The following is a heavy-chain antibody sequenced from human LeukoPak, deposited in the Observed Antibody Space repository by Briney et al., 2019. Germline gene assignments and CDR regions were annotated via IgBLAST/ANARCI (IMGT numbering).Heavy chain of an antibody. J-gene: IGHJ4*02. CDR2: ISGSGGST. CDR3: AKTDYGGNPPLDY. Sequence: GGTLRLSCAASGFTFSSYGMSWVRQAPGKGLEWVSAISGSGGSTYYADSVKGRFTISRDNSKNTLYLQMNSLRAEDTAVYYCAKTDYGGNPPLDYWGQGTLVTVSS. CDR1: GFTFSSYG. V-gene: IGHV3-23*01. D-gene: IGHD4-23*01.